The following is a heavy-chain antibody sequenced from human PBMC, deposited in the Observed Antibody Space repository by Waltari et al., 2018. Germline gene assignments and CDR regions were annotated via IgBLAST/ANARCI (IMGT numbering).Heavy chain of an antibody. CDR3: TTFANCAGDCFDY. CDR1: GFTFTHAG. J-gene: IGHJ4*02. CDR2: IKSKTDGGTI. V-gene: IGHV3-15*07. D-gene: IGHD2-21*01. Sequence: EVQLVESGGGLVKPGGSLRLSCAALGFTFTHAGMNWVRQAPGKGLEWVGRIKSKTDGGTIDYAAPVRGRFTISRDDSKNTLYLQMNSLKTEDTAVYYCTTFANCAGDCFDYWGQGTLISVSS.